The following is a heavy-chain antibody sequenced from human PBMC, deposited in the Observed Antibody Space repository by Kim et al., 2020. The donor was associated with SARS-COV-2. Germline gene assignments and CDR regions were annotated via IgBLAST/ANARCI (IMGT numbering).Heavy chain of an antibody. D-gene: IGHD3-22*01. Sequence: SVKVSCKASVGTFSSYAISWVRQAPGQGLEWMGGIIPIFGTANYAQKFQGRVTITADESTSTAYMELSSLRSEDTAVYYCARTREGYSPYYFDYWGQGTLVTVSS. CDR1: VGTFSSYA. CDR3: ARTREGYSPYYFDY. J-gene: IGHJ4*02. V-gene: IGHV1-69*13. CDR2: IIPIFGTA.